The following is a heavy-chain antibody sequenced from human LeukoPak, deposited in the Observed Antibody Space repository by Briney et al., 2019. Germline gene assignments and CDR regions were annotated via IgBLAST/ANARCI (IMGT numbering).Heavy chain of an antibody. CDR3: AKGYWSGYSFDNWFDP. Sequence: GGSLRLSCAASGFTFSSYGMHWVRQAPGKGLNWVAFIRYDGSNKYYADSVKGRSTISRDNSKNTLYLQMNSLRAEDTAVYYCAKGYWSGYSFDNWFDPWGQGTLVTVSS. CDR2: IRYDGSNK. V-gene: IGHV3-30*02. D-gene: IGHD3-3*01. CDR1: GFTFSSYG. J-gene: IGHJ5*02.